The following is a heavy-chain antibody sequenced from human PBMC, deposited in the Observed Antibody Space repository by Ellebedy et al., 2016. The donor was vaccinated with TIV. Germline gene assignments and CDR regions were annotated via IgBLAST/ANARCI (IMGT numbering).Heavy chain of an antibody. CDR2: ISGSSSRI. CDR1: GFTFSSYN. V-gene: IGHV3-48*02. J-gene: IGHJ4*02. D-gene: IGHD2/OR15-2a*01. CDR3: FLRIRRGY. Sequence: GESLKISCAASGFTFSSYNMNWVRQAPGKGLERVSYISGSSSRIYYADSVKGRFTISRDNAKNSLYLQMNSLRDEDTAVYYCFLRIRRGYWGQGTLVTVSS.